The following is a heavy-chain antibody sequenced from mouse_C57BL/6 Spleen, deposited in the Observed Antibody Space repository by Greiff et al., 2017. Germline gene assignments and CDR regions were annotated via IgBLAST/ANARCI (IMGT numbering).Heavy chain of an antibody. Sequence: EVHLVESGGGLVKPGGSLKLSCAASGFTFSDYGMHWVRQAPEKGLEWVAYISSGSSTIYYADTVKGRFTISRDNAKNTLFLQLTSLRSEDTAMYYCARRCGSSYLNYAMDYWGQGTSVTVSS. J-gene: IGHJ4*01. CDR2: ISSGSSTI. D-gene: IGHD1-1*01. CDR3: ARRCGSSYLNYAMDY. V-gene: IGHV5-17*01. CDR1: GFTFSDYG.